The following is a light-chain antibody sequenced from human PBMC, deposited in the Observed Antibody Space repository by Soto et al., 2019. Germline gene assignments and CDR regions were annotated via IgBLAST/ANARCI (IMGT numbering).Light chain of an antibody. CDR3: QQYATSQLT. CDR1: QSVSNNY. CDR2: GAS. V-gene: IGKV3-20*01. Sequence: IVLTHFPGTLALSPGERATLSCRASQSVSNNYFPSYQQKPGQTPMLVIFGASTRATGIPDRFSASGSGTEFTLTGSRLEPEDDAMYYCQQYATSQLTFGHGPKVEI. J-gene: IGKJ1*01.